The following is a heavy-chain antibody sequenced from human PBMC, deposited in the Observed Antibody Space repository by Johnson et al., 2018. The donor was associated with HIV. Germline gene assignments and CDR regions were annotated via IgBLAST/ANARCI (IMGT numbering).Heavy chain of an antibody. CDR2: IHSDGSST. CDR3: AKESAFDI. Sequence: VQLVESGGGLIQPGGSLRLSCAASGFTVSSNYMSWVRQAPGKGLVWVSRIHSDGSSTSYADSVKGRFSISRDNAKNTLYLQMNSLRAEDTAVYYCAKESAFDIWGQGTMVTVSS. J-gene: IGHJ3*02. CDR1: GFTVSSNY. V-gene: IGHV3-74*01.